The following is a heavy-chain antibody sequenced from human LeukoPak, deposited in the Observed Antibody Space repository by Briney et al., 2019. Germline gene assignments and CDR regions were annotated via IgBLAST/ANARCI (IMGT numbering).Heavy chain of an antibody. CDR2: ISGSGGST. J-gene: IGHJ4*02. D-gene: IGHD3-22*01. V-gene: IGHV3-23*01. CDR1: GFTFSSYA. CDR3: ASAMIVVVSRFDY. Sequence: PGGSLRLSCAASGFTFSSYAMSWVRQAPGKGLEWVSAISGSGGSTYYADSVKGRFTISRDNSKNTLYLQMNSLRAEDTAVYYCASAMIVVVSRFDYWGQGTLVTVSS.